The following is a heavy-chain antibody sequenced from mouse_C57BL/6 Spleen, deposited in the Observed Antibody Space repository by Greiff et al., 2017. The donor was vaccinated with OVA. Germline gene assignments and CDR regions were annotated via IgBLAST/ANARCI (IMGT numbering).Heavy chain of an antibody. V-gene: IGHV1-74*01. CDR3: ASWGTTGYFDY. Sequence: QVQLKQPGAELVKPGASVKVSCKASGYTFTSYWMHWVKQRPGQGLEWIGRIHPSDSDTNYNQKFKGKATLTVDKSSSTAYMQLSSLTSEDSAVYYCASWGTTGYFDYWGQGTTLTVSS. CDR1: GYTFTSYW. D-gene: IGHD1-1*01. CDR2: IHPSDSDT. J-gene: IGHJ2*01.